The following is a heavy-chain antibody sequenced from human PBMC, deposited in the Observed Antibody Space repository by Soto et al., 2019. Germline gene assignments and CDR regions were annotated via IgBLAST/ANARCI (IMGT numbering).Heavy chain of an antibody. CDR2: ISGSGGSK. V-gene: IGHV3-23*01. J-gene: IGHJ4*02. CDR1: GFTFSSYA. D-gene: IGHD2-2*01. CDR3: ATAAAGNSPFNY. Sequence: GGSLRLSCAASGFTFSSYAMSWVRQAPGKGLEWVSVISGSGGSKYYADSVKSRFTISRDNSKNTLYLQMNSLGAEDTAVYYCATAAAGNSPFNYWGQGTLVTVS.